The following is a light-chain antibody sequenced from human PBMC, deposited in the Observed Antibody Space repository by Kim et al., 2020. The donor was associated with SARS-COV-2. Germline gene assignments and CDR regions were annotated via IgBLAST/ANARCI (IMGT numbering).Light chain of an antibody. V-gene: IGLV3-1*01. Sequence: SYELTQPPSVSVALGQTASITCGGDKFGCENVCWYQQRPGQAPVLVIYQDNKRPSGIPERFSGSNSGSTATLTISRAQAMDEADYYCQVWDSSTVVFGGGTQLTVL. CDR3: QVWDSSTVV. CDR2: QDN. CDR1: KFGCEN. J-gene: IGLJ2*01.